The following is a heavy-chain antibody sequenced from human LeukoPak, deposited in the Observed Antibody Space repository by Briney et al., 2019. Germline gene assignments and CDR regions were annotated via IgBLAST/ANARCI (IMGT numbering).Heavy chain of an antibody. CDR3: AKYVSAKGPPYALDV. CDR1: EFTFSSYA. D-gene: IGHD2/OR15-2a*01. CDR2: ISASGGST. Sequence: GGSLRLSCAASEFTFSSYAMQWVRQAPGKVLEWVSGISASGGSTWYADSVKGRFTISRDNSKNTLYLQMNSLRAEDTAVYYCAKYVSAKGPPYALDVWGQGTTVTVSS. V-gene: IGHV3-23*01. J-gene: IGHJ6*02.